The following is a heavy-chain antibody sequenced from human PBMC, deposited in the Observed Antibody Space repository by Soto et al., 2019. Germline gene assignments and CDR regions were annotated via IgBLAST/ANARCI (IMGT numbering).Heavy chain of an antibody. D-gene: IGHD3-3*01. CDR1: GFTFSSYA. CDR2: ISGSGGST. J-gene: IGHJ4*02. V-gene: IGHV3-23*01. CDR3: SKGVDFWTGYYTHYFDY. Sequence: EVQLLESGGGLVQPGGSLRLSCAASGFTFSSYAMSWVRQAPGKGLEWVSAISGSGGSTYYADSVKGRFTISRDNSKNTLYLQMNSLRAEDTAVYYCSKGVDFWTGYYTHYFDYWGQGTLVTVSS.